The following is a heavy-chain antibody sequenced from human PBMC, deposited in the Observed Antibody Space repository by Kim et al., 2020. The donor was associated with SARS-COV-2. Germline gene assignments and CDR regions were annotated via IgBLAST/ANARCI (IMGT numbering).Heavy chain of an antibody. D-gene: IGHD5-12*01. CDR1: GGSISSSSFY. J-gene: IGHJ6*02. CDR3: ARRVVSVVATIGYYYGMDV. V-gene: IGHV4-39*01. Sequence: SETLSLTCTVSGGSISSSSFYWGWIRQPPGKGLEWIGNIFYSVSTYYNPLLKSRDTISVDTSKNQFSLKLSSVTAADTAVYYCARRVVSVVATIGYYYGMDVWGQGTTVTVSS. CDR2: IFYSVST.